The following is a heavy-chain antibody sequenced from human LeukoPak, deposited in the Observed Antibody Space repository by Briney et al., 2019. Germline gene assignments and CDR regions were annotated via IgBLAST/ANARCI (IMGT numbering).Heavy chain of an antibody. CDR1: GFTFSSYW. CDR2: IKQDGSEK. V-gene: IGHV3-7*01. D-gene: IGHD1-26*01. CDR3: ARELGEVGATTDYFDY. Sequence: GGSLRLSCAASGFTFSSYWMSWVRQAPGKGLEWVANIKQDGSEKYYVDSVKGRFTISRDNAKNSLYLQMNSLRAEDMAVYYCARELGEVGATTDYFDYWGQGTLVTVSS. J-gene: IGHJ4*02.